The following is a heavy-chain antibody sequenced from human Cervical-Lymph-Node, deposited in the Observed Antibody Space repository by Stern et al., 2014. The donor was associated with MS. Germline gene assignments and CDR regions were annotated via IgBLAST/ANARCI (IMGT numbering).Heavy chain of an antibody. J-gene: IGHJ6*02. D-gene: IGHD4-17*01. V-gene: IGHV3-33*01. CDR3: ARGGITVTPHYYGLDV. CDR2: IWFDGSNK. Sequence: VQLVESGGGVVQPGRSLRLSCAASGFIFRSYGMHWVRQAPGKGLEWVALIWFDGSNKFYEDSVKGRLSISRDNSKSAMYLRLDSLRAEDTAVYYCARGGITVTPHYYGLDVWGQGTTVTVSS. CDR1: GFIFRSYG.